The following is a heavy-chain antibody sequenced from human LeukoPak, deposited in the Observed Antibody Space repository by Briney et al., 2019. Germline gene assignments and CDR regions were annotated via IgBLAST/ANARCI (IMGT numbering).Heavy chain of an antibody. Sequence: SETLSLTCTVSGGSISSYYWSWIRQPPGKGLEWIGYIYYSGSTNYNPSLKSRVTISVDTSKNQFSLKLSSVTAADTAVYCCARGRGYCSSTSCRQYYYYYYYMDVWGKGTTVTVSS. V-gene: IGHV4-59*12. CDR2: IYYSGST. CDR1: GGSISSYY. CDR3: ARGRGYCSSTSCRQYYYYYYYMDV. D-gene: IGHD2-2*01. J-gene: IGHJ6*03.